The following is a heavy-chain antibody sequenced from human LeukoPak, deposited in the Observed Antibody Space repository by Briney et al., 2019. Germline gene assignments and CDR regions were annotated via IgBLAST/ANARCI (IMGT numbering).Heavy chain of an antibody. Sequence: GGSLRLSCAASGFTFSSYAMSWVRQAPGKGLEWVSAISGSGGSTYYADSVKGRFTISRDNSKNTLYLQMNSLRAEDTAVYYCAKDMDIVVVPAAYDYCGQGTLVTVSS. CDR3: AKDMDIVVVPAAYDY. CDR2: ISGSGGST. CDR1: GFTFSSYA. V-gene: IGHV3-23*01. J-gene: IGHJ4*02. D-gene: IGHD2-2*03.